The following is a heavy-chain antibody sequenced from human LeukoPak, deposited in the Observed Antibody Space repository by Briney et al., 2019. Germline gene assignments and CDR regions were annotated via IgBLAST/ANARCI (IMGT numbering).Heavy chain of an antibody. CDR2: IYYSGST. Sequence: SETLSLTCTVSGGSISSGGYYWGWIRQHPGKGLEWIGYIYYSGSTYYNPSLKSRVTISVDTSKNQFSLKLSSVTAADTAVYYCARDKTPLYYYDSSGYFPDAFDIWGQGTMVTVSS. D-gene: IGHD3-22*01. CDR3: ARDKTPLYYYDSSGYFPDAFDI. V-gene: IGHV4-31*03. J-gene: IGHJ3*02. CDR1: GGSISSGGYY.